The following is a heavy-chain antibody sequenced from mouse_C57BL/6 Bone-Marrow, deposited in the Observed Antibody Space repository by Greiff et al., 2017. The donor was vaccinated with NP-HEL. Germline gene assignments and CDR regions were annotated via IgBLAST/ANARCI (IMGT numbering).Heavy chain of an antibody. CDR2: IDPSDSYT. CDR1: GYTFTSYW. Sequence: QVQLQQPGAELVMPGASVKLSCKASGYTFTSYWMHWVKQRPGQGLEWIGEIDPSDSYTTYNQKFKGKSTLTVDKSSSTAYMQLSSLTSEDSAVYYCALTTVDYAMDYWGQGTSVTVSS. CDR3: ALTTVDYAMDY. D-gene: IGHD1-1*01. J-gene: IGHJ4*01. V-gene: IGHV1-69*01.